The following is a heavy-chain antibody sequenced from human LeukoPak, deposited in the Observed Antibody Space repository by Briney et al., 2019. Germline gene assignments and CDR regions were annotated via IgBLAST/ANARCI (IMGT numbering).Heavy chain of an antibody. V-gene: IGHV5-51*01. D-gene: IGHD2-2*01. CDR2: IYPGDSDT. Sequence: GESLKISCRGSGYSFNTYWIGWVRQMPGKGMEWMGIIYPGDSDTRYSPSFQGQVTMSADKSINTAYLQWSSLKASDTAMYYCARRQGCSSTSCLPDYGGQGTLVTVSS. CDR3: ARRQGCSSTSCLPDY. CDR1: GYSFNTYW. J-gene: IGHJ4*02.